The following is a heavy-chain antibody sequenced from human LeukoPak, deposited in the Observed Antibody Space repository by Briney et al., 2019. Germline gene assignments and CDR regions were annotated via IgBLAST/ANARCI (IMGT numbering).Heavy chain of an antibody. D-gene: IGHD2-15*01. J-gene: IGHJ4*02. CDR3: ARGRSVGDYFDY. Sequence: SPTLSLTCTVSGGSISSSSYYWGWIRQPPGKGLEWIGSIYYSGGTYYNPSLKSRVTISVDTSKNQFSLKLSSVTAADTAVYYCARGRSVGDYFDYWGQGTLVTVSS. CDR1: GGSISSSSYY. CDR2: IYYSGGT. V-gene: IGHV4-39*01.